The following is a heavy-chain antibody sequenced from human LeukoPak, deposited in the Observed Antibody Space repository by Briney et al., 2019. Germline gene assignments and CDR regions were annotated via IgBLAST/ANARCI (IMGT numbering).Heavy chain of an antibody. J-gene: IGHJ4*02. D-gene: IGHD3-22*01. Sequence: GGSLRLSCAASGFTFNNFPMSWVRQVPGKGLEWVSSISGSGGTTYYAGSVRGRFTISRDKAKNTLFLQMRSLRAEDTALYYCAKDGYFHDSSGYSYFDYWGQGILVSVSS. V-gene: IGHV3-23*01. CDR2: ISGSGGTT. CDR1: GFTFNNFP. CDR3: AKDGYFHDSSGYSYFDY.